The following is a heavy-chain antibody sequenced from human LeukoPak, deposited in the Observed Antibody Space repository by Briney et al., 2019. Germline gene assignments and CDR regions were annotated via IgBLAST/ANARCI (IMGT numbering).Heavy chain of an antibody. CDR3: AGSDTIGYTPREWDYWYFDL. CDR1: GFTFSRYS. Sequence: PGGSPRLSCAASGFTFSRYSMNWVRQAPGKGLEWVSSISSGSSYRYYADSMKGRFTISRDNAKNSLYLQMNSLRAEDTAVYYCAGSDTIGYTPREWDYWYFDLWGRGTLVSVSS. V-gene: IGHV3-21*01. D-gene: IGHD3-16*02. CDR2: ISSGSSYR. J-gene: IGHJ2*01.